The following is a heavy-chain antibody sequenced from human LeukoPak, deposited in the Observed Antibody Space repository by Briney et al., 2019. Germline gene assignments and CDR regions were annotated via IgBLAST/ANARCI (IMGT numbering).Heavy chain of an antibody. V-gene: IGHV3-48*03. CDR3: ARVGYSNYYYYGMDV. CDR2: ISSSGSTI. D-gene: IGHD5-12*01. Sequence: GGSLGLSCAASGFTFSSYEMNWVRQAPGKGLEWVSYISSSGSTIYYADSVKGRFTISRDNAKNSLYLQMNSLRAEDTAVYYCARVGYSNYYYYGMDVWGQGTTVTVSS. CDR1: GFTFSSYE. J-gene: IGHJ6*02.